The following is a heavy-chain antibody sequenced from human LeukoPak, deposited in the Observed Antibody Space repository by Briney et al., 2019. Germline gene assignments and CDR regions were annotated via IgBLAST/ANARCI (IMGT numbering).Heavy chain of an antibody. J-gene: IGHJ3*02. CDR2: ISSSSSYI. Sequence: GGSLRLSCAASGFTFSSYSMNWVRQAPGKGLEWVSSISSSSSYIYYADSVKGRFTISRDNAKNSLYLQMNSLRAEDTAVYYCASDYSSSWYGDAFDIWGQGTMVTVSS. CDR3: ASDYSSSWYGDAFDI. D-gene: IGHD6-13*01. CDR1: GFTFSSYS. V-gene: IGHV3-21*01.